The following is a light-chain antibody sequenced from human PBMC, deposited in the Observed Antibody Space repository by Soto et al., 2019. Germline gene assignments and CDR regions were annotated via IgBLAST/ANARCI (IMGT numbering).Light chain of an antibody. CDR1: QSFSSNF. CDR3: QQYGFLPKT. CDR2: GAS. J-gene: IGKJ1*01. V-gene: IGKV3-20*01. Sequence: EIVLTQSPGTLSLSPGERATLSCRSSQSFSSNFLAWFQHKPGRAPRLLIYGASTRATGIPDRFSGSGSGTDFTLTISRLEPEDFAVYYCQQYGFLPKTFGQGTRVEIK.